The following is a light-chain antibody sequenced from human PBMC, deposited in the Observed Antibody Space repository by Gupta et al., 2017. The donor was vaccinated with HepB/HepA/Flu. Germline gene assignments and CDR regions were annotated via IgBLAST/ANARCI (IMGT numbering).Light chain of an antibody. J-gene: IGKJ4*01. CDR1: QDVKNS. CDR2: AAS. Sequence: DIQLTQSPSSLSASVGARVTITCRSSQDVKNSLNWYQQKAGKAPKLLIYAASILVTGVPSRFNGGGSGTDFTLTITNLQPEDFATYYCQVAYNFPRLTFGGGTHLEI. V-gene: IGKV1-39*01. CDR3: QVAYNFPRLT.